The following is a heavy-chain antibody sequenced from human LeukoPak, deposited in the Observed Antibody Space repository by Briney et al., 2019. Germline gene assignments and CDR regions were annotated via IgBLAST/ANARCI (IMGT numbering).Heavy chain of an antibody. CDR2: INPSGGST. Sequence: GASVKVSCKASGYTFTSYYMHWVRQAPGQGLEWMGIINPSGGSTSYAQKFQGRVTMTRDTSTSTVYMELSSLRSEDTAVYYCARERKAAAGTGSWDYWGREPWSPSPQ. V-gene: IGHV1-46*01. CDR1: GYTFTSYY. CDR3: ARERKAAAGTGSWDY. D-gene: IGHD6-13*01. J-gene: IGHJ4*02.